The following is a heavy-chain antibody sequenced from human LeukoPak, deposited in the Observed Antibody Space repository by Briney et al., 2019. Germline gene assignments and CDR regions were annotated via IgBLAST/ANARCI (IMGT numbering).Heavy chain of an antibody. CDR1: VFTFSDYY. V-gene: IGHV3-11*01. Sequence: PGRSLRLSCAASVFTFSDYYMSWIRQAPGKGLEWVSYISSSGSTIYYADSVKGRFTISRDNAKNSLYLQMNSLRAEDTAVYYCARDLSTGSYYYYGMDVWGQGTTVTVSS. J-gene: IGHJ6*02. CDR3: ARDLSTGSYYYYGMDV. CDR2: ISSSGSTI. D-gene: IGHD2/OR15-2a*01.